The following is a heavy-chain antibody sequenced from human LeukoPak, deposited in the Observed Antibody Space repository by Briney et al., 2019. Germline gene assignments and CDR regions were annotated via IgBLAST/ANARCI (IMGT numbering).Heavy chain of an antibody. CDR2: IWYDGSNK. Sequence: GGSLRLSCAASGFTFSSYGMHWVRQAPGKGLEWVAVIWYDGSNKYYADSVKGRFTISRDNSKNTLYLQMNSLRAEDTAVYYCAREDHDYYYYYMDVWGKGTTVTVSS. CDR3: AREDHDYYYYYMDV. CDR1: GFTFSSYG. V-gene: IGHV3-33*01. D-gene: IGHD1-14*01. J-gene: IGHJ6*03.